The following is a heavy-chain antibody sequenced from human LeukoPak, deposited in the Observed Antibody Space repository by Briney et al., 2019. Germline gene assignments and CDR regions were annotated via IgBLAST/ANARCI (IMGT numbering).Heavy chain of an antibody. CDR3: ARVGGCSGGRCYSGVYNFQYMDV. V-gene: IGHV1-18*01. CDR2: ISTYNGNT. CDR1: GYTFTNYG. J-gene: IGHJ6*03. Sequence: ASVKVSCKASGYTFTNYGINWVRQAPGQGLEWMGWISTYNGNTNYAQKVQGRVTMTTDTSTRTDNMELRSLRADDTAVYYCARVGGCSGGRCYSGVYNFQYMDVWGKGTTVTVSS. D-gene: IGHD2-15*01.